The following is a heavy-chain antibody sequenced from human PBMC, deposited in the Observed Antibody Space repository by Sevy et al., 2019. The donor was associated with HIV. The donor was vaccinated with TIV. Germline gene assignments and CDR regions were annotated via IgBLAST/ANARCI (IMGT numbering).Heavy chain of an antibody. D-gene: IGHD3-10*01. CDR2: TSYDGSHK. V-gene: IGHV3-30*04. CDR3: ARGENDDEFFQY. CDR1: GFIFSNFA. J-gene: IGHJ1*01. Sequence: GGSLRLSCRVSGFIFSNFAMHWVRQAPGKGLEWVAVTSYDGSHKYYADSVKGRFTVSRDNSRNILSLEMSSLRRDDTAVYYCARGENDDEFFQYWGQGTLVTVSS.